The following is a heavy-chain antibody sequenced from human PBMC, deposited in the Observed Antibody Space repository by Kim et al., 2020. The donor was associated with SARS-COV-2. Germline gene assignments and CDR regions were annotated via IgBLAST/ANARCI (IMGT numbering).Heavy chain of an antibody. Sequence: ASVKVSCKASGYAFSTYTMHWVRQAPGQGLEWMGWINAGSGNTKYSRNFQDRVTINRDTSASTAFMDLSSLRYEYTDLYYCARDFESYDDSDVLYYGTFDYWGQGSQVTVSS. CDR1: GYAFSTYT. J-gene: IGHJ4*02. V-gene: IGHV1-3*01. CDR3: ARDFESYDDSDVLYYGTFDY. CDR2: INAGSGNT. D-gene: IGHD3-22*01.